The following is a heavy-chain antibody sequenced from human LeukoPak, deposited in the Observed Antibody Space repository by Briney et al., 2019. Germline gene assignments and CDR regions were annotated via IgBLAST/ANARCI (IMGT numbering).Heavy chain of an antibody. CDR3: ARDWEGTTTVTHFDY. V-gene: IGHV3-7*01. Sequence: PGGSLRLSCAASGFTFSSYWMSWVRQAPGKGLEWVANIKQDGSEKYYVDSVKGRFTISRDNAKNSLYLQMNSLRAEDTAVYYCARDWEGTTTVTHFDYWGQGTLVTVSS. J-gene: IGHJ4*02. D-gene: IGHD4-17*01. CDR2: IKQDGSEK. CDR1: GFTFSSYW.